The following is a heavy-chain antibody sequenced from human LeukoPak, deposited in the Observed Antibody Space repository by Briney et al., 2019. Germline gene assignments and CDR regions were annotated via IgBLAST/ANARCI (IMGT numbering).Heavy chain of an antibody. J-gene: IGHJ4*02. Sequence: GGSLRLSCEASGFTFSSYWMSWVRQAPGKGLEWVAIIKRDGSEKYYVDSVKGRFTISRDNAKNSLYLQMNSLRAEDTALYYCAKDTGTTSRYYFDYWGQGTLVTVSS. V-gene: IGHV3-7*03. D-gene: IGHD1-1*01. CDR1: GFTFSSYW. CDR3: AKDTGTTSRYYFDY. CDR2: IKRDGSEK.